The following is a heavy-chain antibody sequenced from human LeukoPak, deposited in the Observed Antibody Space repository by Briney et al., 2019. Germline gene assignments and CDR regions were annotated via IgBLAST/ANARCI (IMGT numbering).Heavy chain of an antibody. CDR3: ARVRPPYYYDSSGYFSYFDY. CDR2: IYYSGST. CDR1: GGSISSGGYS. D-gene: IGHD3-22*01. V-gene: IGHV4-31*03. J-gene: IGHJ4*02. Sequence: SQTLSLTCTVSGGSISSGGYSWSWIRQHPGKGLEWIGYIYYSGSTYYNPSLKSRVTISVDTSKNQFSLKLSSVTAADTAVYYCARVRPPYYYDSSGYFSYFDYWGQGTLVTVPS.